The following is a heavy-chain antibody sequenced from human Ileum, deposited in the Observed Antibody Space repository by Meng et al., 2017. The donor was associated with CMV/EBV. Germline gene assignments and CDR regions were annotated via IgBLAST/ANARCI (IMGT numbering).Heavy chain of an antibody. Sequence: QLQHSGPRLGKTSQTLLLTCAISGDSVSSTPVTWNWIRSSPSGGLEWLGRTYYRSKWFNDYALSVRGRIPINPDISKNQLSLQLNSVTPEDTAVYYCVRLTGNSWLDYWGRGTLVTVSS. CDR3: VRLTGNSWLDY. CDR2: TYYRSKWFN. J-gene: IGHJ4*02. V-gene: IGHV6-1*01. CDR1: GDSVSSTPVT. D-gene: IGHD6-13*01.